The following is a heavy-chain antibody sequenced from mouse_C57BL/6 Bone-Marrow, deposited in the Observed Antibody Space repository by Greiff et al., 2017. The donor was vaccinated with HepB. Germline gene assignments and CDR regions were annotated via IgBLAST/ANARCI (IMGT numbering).Heavy chain of an antibody. D-gene: IGHD2-4*01. CDR3: ARNDYDGYAMDY. CDR2: ISYDGSN. CDR1: GYSITSGYY. Sequence: EVQLQESGPGLVKPSQSLSLTCSVTGYSITSGYYWNWIRQFPGNKLERMGYISYDGSNNYNPSLKNRISITRDTSKNQFFLKLNSVTTEDTATYYCARNDYDGYAMDYWGQGTSVTVSS. J-gene: IGHJ4*01. V-gene: IGHV3-6*01.